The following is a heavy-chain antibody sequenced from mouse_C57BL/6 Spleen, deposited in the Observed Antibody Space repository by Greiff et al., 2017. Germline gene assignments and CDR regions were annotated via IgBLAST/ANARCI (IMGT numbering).Heavy chain of an antibody. CDR2: IYPGGGYT. J-gene: IGHJ3*01. Sequence: QVQLKESGAELVRPGTSVKMSCKASGYTFTNYWIGWAKQRPGHGLEWIGDIYPGGGYTNYNEKFKGKATLTADKSSSTAYMQFSSLTAEDSAIYYWARGDSSGHEWFAYWGQGTLVTVSA. D-gene: IGHD3-2*02. V-gene: IGHV1-63*01. CDR3: ARGDSSGHEWFAY. CDR1: GYTFTNYW.